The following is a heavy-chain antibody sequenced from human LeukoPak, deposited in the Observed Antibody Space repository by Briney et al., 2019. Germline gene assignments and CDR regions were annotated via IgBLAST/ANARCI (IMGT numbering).Heavy chain of an antibody. Sequence: PGGSLRLSCAASGFTVSSNYMSWVRQAPGKGLEWVSVIHSGGSTYYADSVKGRFTISRDNSKNTLYLQMNSLRAEDTAVYYCARETTHPAYYFDYWGQGTLVTVSS. D-gene: IGHD4-11*01. CDR1: GFTVSSNY. CDR3: ARETTHPAYYFDY. J-gene: IGHJ4*02. V-gene: IGHV3-53*01. CDR2: IHSGGST.